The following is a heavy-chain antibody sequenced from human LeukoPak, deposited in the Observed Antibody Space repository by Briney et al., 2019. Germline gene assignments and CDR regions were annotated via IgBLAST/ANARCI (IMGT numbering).Heavy chain of an antibody. CDR1: GFTFSSYS. CDR2: ISSSSSNI. D-gene: IGHD3-10*01. J-gene: IGHJ6*02. Sequence: GGSLRLSCAASGFTFSSYSMNWVREAPGKGLEWVSYISSSSSNIYYADSVKGRFTISRDNPKNSLYLQMNSLRDEDTAVYYCAGQEDYYGSGSYSYYGMDVWGQGTTVTVSS. CDR3: AGQEDYYGSGSYSYYGMDV. V-gene: IGHV3-48*02.